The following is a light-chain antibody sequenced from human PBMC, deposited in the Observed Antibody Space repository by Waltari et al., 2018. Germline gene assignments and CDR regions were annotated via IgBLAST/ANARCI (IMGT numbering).Light chain of an antibody. CDR1: NSNIGENT. J-gene: IGLJ2*01. Sequence: QSLLTQAPSASGTPGQRVTISCSGRNSNIGENTVSWFRQLPGTAPKLLIYANRQRPSGVPDRFSGSKSGTSASLDIIGLQSDDEADYFCATWDDSLNAVVFGGGTRLTVL. V-gene: IGLV1-44*01. CDR2: ANR. CDR3: ATWDDSLNAVV.